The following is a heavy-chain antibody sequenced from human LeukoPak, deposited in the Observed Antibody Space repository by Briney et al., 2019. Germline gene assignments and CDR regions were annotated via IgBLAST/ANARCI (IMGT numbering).Heavy chain of an antibody. CDR1: GGSFSGYY. J-gene: IGHJ6*03. CDR3: ARDNSGYYYYYMDV. V-gene: IGHV4-34*01. CDR2: INHSGST. Sequence: SETLSLTCAVYGGSFSGYYWSWIRQPPGKGLEWIGEINHSGSTNYNPSLKSRVTISVDTSKNQFSLKLSSVTAADTAVYYCARDNSGYYYYYMDVWGKGTTVTVSS. D-gene: IGHD1-20*01.